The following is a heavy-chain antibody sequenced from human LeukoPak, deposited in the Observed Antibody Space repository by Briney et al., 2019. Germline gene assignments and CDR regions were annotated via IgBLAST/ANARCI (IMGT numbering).Heavy chain of an antibody. D-gene: IGHD2-21*02. V-gene: IGHV3-23*01. Sequence: GGSLRLSCAASGFTFSSYGMSWVRQAPGKGLEWVSAISGSGGSTYYADSVKGRFTISRDNSKNTLYLQMNSLRAEDTAVYYCARIVVVTAKGAPYWGQGTLVTVSS. CDR2: ISGSGGST. CDR3: ARIVVVTAKGAPY. CDR1: GFTFSSYG. J-gene: IGHJ4*02.